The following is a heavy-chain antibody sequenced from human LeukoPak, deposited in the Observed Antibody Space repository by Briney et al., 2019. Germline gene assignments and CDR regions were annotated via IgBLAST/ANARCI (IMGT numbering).Heavy chain of an antibody. Sequence: PWGSLRLSFASPGFSLRKYWMGRVRQAPGNGPEWVAKTKRDGSAEYYADSVRGRFTASRDNANNLLNLQMNRLRAEDTAVYYCARDGGLHTSFDYWGQGTLLTVSS. CDR2: TKRDGSAE. V-gene: IGHV3-7*01. CDR1: GFSLRKYW. J-gene: IGHJ4*02. D-gene: IGHD2-15*01. CDR3: ARDGGLHTSFDY.